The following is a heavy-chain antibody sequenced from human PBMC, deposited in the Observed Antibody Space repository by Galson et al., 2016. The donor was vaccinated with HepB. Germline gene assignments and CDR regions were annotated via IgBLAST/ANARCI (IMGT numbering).Heavy chain of an antibody. Sequence: SCKASGYTFTSYGISWVRQAPGQGLEWIGWISAYNGNTNYAQKLQGRVTMTTDTSTSTAYMELRSLRSDDTAVYYCARALITMVRGVQTYNWFDPWGQGTLVTVSS. V-gene: IGHV1-18*01. CDR3: ARALITMVRGVQTYNWFDP. CDR1: GYTFTSYG. D-gene: IGHD3-10*01. CDR2: ISAYNGNT. J-gene: IGHJ5*02.